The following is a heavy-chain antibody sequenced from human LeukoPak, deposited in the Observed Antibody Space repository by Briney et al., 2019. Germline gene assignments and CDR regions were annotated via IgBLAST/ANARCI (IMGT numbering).Heavy chain of an antibody. D-gene: IGHD3-10*01. CDR1: GYTFTDYY. J-gene: IGHJ4*02. Sequence: GASVMVSCKASGYTFTDYYMHWVRQAPGQGLEWMGWINPNSGGTNYAQKFQGRVTMTRDTSISTAYMELSRLRSDDTAVYYCARVYGDHYGSGVIDYWGQGTLVTISS. CDR2: INPNSGGT. CDR3: ARVYGDHYGSGVIDY. V-gene: IGHV1-2*02.